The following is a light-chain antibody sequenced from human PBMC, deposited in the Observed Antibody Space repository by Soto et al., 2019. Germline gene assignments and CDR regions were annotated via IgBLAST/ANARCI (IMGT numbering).Light chain of an antibody. Sequence: EIVMTQSPATLSVSPGERSTLSCSASHSVSSSYLAWYQQKPGQAPRLLIYGASSRATGIPDRFSGSGSGTDFTLTISRLEPEDFAVYYCQQYGSSSITFGQGTRLEIK. CDR3: QQYGSSSIT. CDR1: HSVSSSY. J-gene: IGKJ5*01. CDR2: GAS. V-gene: IGKV3-20*01.